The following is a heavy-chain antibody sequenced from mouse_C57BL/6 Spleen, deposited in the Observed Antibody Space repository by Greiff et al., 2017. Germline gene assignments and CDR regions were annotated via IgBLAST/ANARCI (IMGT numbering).Heavy chain of an antibody. CDR2: ISSGGSYT. CDR3: ARLELTGRGGYFDV. CDR1: GFTFSSYG. J-gene: IGHJ1*03. V-gene: IGHV5-6*01. D-gene: IGHD4-1*01. Sequence: EVHLVESGGDLVKPGGSLKLSCAASGFTFSSYGMSWVRQTPDKRLEWVATISSGGSYTYYPDSVKGRFTISRDNAKNTLYLQMSSLKSEDTAMYYCARLELTGRGGYFDVWGTGTTVTVSS.